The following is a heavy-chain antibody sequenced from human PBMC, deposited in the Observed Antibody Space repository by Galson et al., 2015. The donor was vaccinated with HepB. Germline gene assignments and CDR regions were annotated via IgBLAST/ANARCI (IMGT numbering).Heavy chain of an antibody. CDR3: GRTSGSYFPFNY. CDR1: EDSVSNNSAA. Sequence: CAISEDSVSNNSAAWNWIRQSPSRGLEWLGRTYYRSKWYNDYGISIKSRITINPDTSKNQFSLQLNSVTPEDTAVYYCGRTSGSYFPFNYWGRGTLVTVSS. CDR2: TYYRSKWYN. D-gene: IGHD1-26*01. J-gene: IGHJ4*02. V-gene: IGHV6-1*01.